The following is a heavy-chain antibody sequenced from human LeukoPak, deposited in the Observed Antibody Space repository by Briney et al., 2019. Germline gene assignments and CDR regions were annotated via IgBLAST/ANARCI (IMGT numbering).Heavy chain of an antibody. J-gene: IGHJ4*02. D-gene: IGHD1-26*01. CDR2: AWYDGSNI. Sequence: GGSLRLSCSVSGFTFSRYAMHWVRQAPGKGLEWVAVAWYDGSNIHYVDSVKGRFTISRDNSKSTLYLQMNSLTAEDTAVYYCARGGYSGTYYFDYWGQGTLVTVSS. CDR1: GFTFSRYA. CDR3: ARGGYSGTYYFDY. V-gene: IGHV3-33*08.